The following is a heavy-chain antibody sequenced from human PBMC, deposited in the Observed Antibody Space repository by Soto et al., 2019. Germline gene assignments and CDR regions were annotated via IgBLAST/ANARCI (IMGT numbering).Heavy chain of an antibody. V-gene: IGHV1-2*02. Sequence: ASVKVSCKASGYTFTDYFIHWVRQAPGQGFEWMGWINPNSRGTNYAPKFQGRVTMTRDTSNSTAYMELRGLRSDDTAVYYCARVTLKAGNWFDPWGQGTMVTVYS. CDR3: ARVTLKAGNWFDP. CDR2: INPNSRGT. J-gene: IGHJ5*02. CDR1: GYTFTDYF.